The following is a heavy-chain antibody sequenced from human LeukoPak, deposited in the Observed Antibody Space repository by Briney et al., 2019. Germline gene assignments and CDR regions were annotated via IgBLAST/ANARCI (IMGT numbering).Heavy chain of an antibody. D-gene: IGHD1-26*01. CDR2: ISRRSGAT. CDR1: GYIFSDYY. J-gene: IGHJ4*02. Sequence: GASVRVSCKASGYIFSDYYMHWVRQAPARGLEWMGWISRRSGATKIAEKFQGRVTLTRDTSISTAYVELTNLASDDRAVYYCVSWAGGNSDVASFDCWGEGTLVIVSS. V-gene: IGHV1-2*02. CDR3: VSWAGGNSDVASFDC.